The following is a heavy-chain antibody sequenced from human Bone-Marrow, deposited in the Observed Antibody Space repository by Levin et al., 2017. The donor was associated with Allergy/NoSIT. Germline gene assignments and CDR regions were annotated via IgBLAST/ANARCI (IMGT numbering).Heavy chain of an antibody. CDR1: GFTFSHYG. V-gene: IGHV3-30*18. CDR2: ISNDGSNT. D-gene: IGHD4-17*01. CDR3: VKDRDDFGNYYFDY. J-gene: IGHJ4*02. Sequence: GESLKISCAASGFTFSHYGMHWVRQAPGKGLEWVAVISNDGSNTDYAASVKGRLTISRDNSKTTLYLQMNSLRPDDPAVYYCVKDRDDFGNYYFDYWGQGTLVAVSS.